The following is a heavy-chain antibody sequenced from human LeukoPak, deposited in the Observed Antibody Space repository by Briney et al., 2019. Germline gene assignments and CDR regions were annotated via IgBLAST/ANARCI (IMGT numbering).Heavy chain of an antibody. CDR3: ARGRSMAVLNYFDY. Sequence: SVKVSCKASGYTFTSYGISWVRQAPGQGLEWMGGIIPSFRTTNYAQKLQGRVTISTDKSTSTAYMELSSLRSDDTAVYYCARGRSMAVLNYFDYWGQGTLVTVSS. CDR1: GYTFTSYG. V-gene: IGHV1-69*05. CDR2: IIPSFRTT. D-gene: IGHD6-6*01. J-gene: IGHJ4*02.